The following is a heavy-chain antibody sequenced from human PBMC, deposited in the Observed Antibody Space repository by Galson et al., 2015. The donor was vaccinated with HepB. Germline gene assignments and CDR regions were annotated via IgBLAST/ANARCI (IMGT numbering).Heavy chain of an antibody. Sequence: SLRLSCAASRFTFSTHSMNWVRQAPGKGLEWIAYITGTGGSVYEDSVQGGFTISRGHAKYSLFLQLNSLRDEDTAVYYCARDGRSPVEYWFDLWCRGTLVTVSS. J-gene: IGHJ2*01. CDR1: RFTFSTHS. CDR3: ARDGRSPVEYWFDL. V-gene: IGHV3-48*02. D-gene: IGHD2-8*02. CDR2: ITGTGGSV.